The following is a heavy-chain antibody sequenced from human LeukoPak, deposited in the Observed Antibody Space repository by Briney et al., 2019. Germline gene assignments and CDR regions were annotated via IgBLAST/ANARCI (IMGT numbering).Heavy chain of an antibody. CDR2: INTDTGNP. D-gene: IGHD5-18*01. J-gene: IGHJ5*02. CDR3: ARDKGTAMVTRWFDP. CDR1: GYTFTTYP. Sequence: GASVKVSCKASGYTFTTYPVNWVRQAPGQGLEWMGWINTDTGNPTYAQGFTGRFVFSLDTSVSTAYLQISSLKAEDTAVYYCARDKGTAMVTRWFDPWGQGTLVTVSS. V-gene: IGHV7-4-1*02.